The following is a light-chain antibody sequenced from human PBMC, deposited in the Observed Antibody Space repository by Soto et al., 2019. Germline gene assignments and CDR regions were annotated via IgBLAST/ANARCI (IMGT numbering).Light chain of an antibody. J-gene: IGKJ1*01. CDR1: QSISSW. V-gene: IGKV1-5*03. CDR2: KAS. Sequence: DIQMTQSPSTLSASVGDRVTITCRASQSISSWLAWYQQKPGKAPKLLIYKASSLESGVPARFSGSGSGTEFTLTLSSLQPDDFATYYCQQYNSYSGTFGKGTKVEIK. CDR3: QQYNSYSGT.